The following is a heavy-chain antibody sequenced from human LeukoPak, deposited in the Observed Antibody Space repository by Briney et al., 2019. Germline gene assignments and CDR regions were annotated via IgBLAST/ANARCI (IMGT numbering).Heavy chain of an antibody. CDR2: IYESGST. CDR1: GGSISSYS. Sequence: SETLSLTCTVSGGSISSYSWSWIRQPPGKGLEWIGYIYESGSTYYNPSLKSRVTMSLDRSKRQISLKLSSVTAADTAVYYCARVGILTGYYDYWGQGTLVTVSS. V-gene: IGHV4-59*12. J-gene: IGHJ4*02. D-gene: IGHD3-9*01. CDR3: ARVGILTGYYDY.